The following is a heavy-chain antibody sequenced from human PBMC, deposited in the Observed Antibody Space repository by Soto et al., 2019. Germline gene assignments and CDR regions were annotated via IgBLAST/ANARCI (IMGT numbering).Heavy chain of an antibody. CDR2: ISYDGSNK. CDR1: GFTFSSYA. V-gene: IGHV3-30-3*01. D-gene: IGHD6-13*01. CDR3: ARFGIAEYYFDY. Sequence: GGSLRLSCAASGFTFSSYAMHWVRQAPGKGLEWVAVISYDGSNKYYADSVKGRFTISRDNSKNTLYLQMNSLRAEDTAVYYCARFGIAEYYFDYWGQGTLVPVSS. J-gene: IGHJ4*02.